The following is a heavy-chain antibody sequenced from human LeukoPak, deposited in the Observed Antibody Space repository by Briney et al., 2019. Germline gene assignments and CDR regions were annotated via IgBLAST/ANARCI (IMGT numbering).Heavy chain of an antibody. CDR2: ISGSGGGT. V-gene: IGHV3-23*01. Sequence: GGSLRLSCAASGFSFNNYAMSWVRQTPGKGLEWVSVISGSGGGTKYADSVKGRPTISRDNSKNTVYLQMNSLRAEDTAVYYCAKCDSNGHYYAAYDIWGQGTMVTVSS. D-gene: IGHD3-22*01. CDR3: AKCDSNGHYYAAYDI. CDR1: GFSFNNYA. J-gene: IGHJ3*02.